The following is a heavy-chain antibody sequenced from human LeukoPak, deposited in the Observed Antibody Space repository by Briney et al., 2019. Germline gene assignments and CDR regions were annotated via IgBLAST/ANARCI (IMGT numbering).Heavy chain of an antibody. CDR3: ARGQGRRIYYYDSSGYYPAVYQH. CDR1: GGSISSSSYY. V-gene: IGHV4-39*01. CDR2: IYYSGST. J-gene: IGHJ1*01. Sequence: SETLSLTCTVSGGSISSSSYYWGWIRQPPGKGLEWIGSIYYSGSTYYDPSLKSRVTISVDTSKNQFSLKLSSVTAADTAVYYCARGQGRRIYYYDSSGYYPAVYQHWGQGTLVTVSS. D-gene: IGHD3-22*01.